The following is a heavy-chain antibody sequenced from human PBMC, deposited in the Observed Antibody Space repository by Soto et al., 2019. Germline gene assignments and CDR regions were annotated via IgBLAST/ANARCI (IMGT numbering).Heavy chain of an antibody. V-gene: IGHV3-66*01. CDR2: IYSGGST. CDR1: GFTVSSNY. Sequence: GGSLRLSCAASGFTVSSNYMSWVRQAPGKGLEWVSVIYSGGSTYYADSVKGRFTISRDNSKNTLYLQMNSLRAEDTAVYYCAREREVPYGDYMGAFDIWGQGTMVTVSS. CDR3: AREREVPYGDYMGAFDI. D-gene: IGHD4-17*01. J-gene: IGHJ3*02.